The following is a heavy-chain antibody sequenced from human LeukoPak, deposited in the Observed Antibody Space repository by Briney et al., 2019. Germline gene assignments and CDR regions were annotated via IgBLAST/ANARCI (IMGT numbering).Heavy chain of an antibody. V-gene: IGHV4-30-2*01. CDR3: ARGPLYDYVWGSYRYTHYYFDY. D-gene: IGHD3-16*02. Sequence: PSQTLSLTCAVSGGSISSGGYSWSWIRQPPGKGLEWIGYIYHSGSTYYNPSLKSRVTISVDRSKNQFSLKLSSVTAADTAVYYCARGPLYDYVWGSYRYTHYYFDYWGQGTLVTVSS. CDR2: IYHSGST. CDR1: GGSISSGGYS. J-gene: IGHJ4*02.